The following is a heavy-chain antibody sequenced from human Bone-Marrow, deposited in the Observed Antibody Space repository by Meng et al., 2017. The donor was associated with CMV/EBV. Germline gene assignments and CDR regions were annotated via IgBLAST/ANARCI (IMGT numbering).Heavy chain of an antibody. CDR2: MNPNSGNT. D-gene: IGHD6-13*01. Sequence: ASVKVSCKASGYTFTSYDINWVRQATGQGLEWMGWMNPNSGNTGYAQKFQGRVTITRNTSISTAYMELSSLRSEDTAVYYCARRQTGIAAARGYYYGMDVCGQGTTVTVSS. J-gene: IGHJ6*02. CDR1: GYTFTSYD. CDR3: ARRQTGIAAARGYYYGMDV. V-gene: IGHV1-8*03.